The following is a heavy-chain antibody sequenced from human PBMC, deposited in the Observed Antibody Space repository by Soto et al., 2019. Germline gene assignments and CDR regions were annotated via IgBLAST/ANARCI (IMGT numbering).Heavy chain of an antibody. Sequence: EVQLLESGGGLVQPGGSLRLSCAASGFTFSSYVMTWVRQAPGKGLEWISAISASGGNTYYADSVKGRFTSSRDNSKNELYLQINSMRVEATALYYCAKDGGALTAAADRPLGASVCWGQGTLVTVSS. CDR1: GFTFSSYV. D-gene: IGHD6-13*01. J-gene: IGHJ4*02. CDR2: ISASGGNT. CDR3: AKDGGALTAAADRPLGASVC. V-gene: IGHV3-23*01.